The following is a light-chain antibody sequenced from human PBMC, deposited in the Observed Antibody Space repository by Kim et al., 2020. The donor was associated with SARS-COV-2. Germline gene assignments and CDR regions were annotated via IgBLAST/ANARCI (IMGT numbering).Light chain of an antibody. CDR3: QAWDSSTGVV. CDR1: RVGDKY. J-gene: IGLJ2*01. CDR2: QDS. V-gene: IGLV3-1*01. Sequence: SPGQTASITCSGDRVGDKYACWYQQKPGQSPVLVIYQDSKRPSGITERFSGSNSGNTATLTISGTQAMDEADYYCQAWDSSTGVVFGGGTQLTVL.